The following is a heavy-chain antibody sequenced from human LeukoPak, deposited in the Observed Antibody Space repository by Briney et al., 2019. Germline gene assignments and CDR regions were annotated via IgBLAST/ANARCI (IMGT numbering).Heavy chain of an antibody. CDR3: ARESGSYSYYYYYYMDV. V-gene: IGHV1-2*02. CDR1: GYTFTGYY. D-gene: IGHD1-26*01. J-gene: IGHJ6*03. CDR2: INPNSGGT. Sequence: GASVKVSCKASGYTFTGYYMHWVRQAPGQGLEWMGWINPNSGGTNYAQKFQGRVTMTRDTSISTAYMELSRLRSDDTAVYYCARESGSYSYYYYYYMDVWGKGTTVTVSS.